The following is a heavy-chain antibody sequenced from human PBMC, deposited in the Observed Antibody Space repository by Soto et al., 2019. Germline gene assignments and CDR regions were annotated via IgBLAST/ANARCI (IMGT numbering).Heavy chain of an antibody. V-gene: IGHV4-34*01. CDR3: ARGGNSGYVW. D-gene: IGHD5-12*01. J-gene: IGHJ4*02. Sequence: QAQLQQWGAGLLKPSETLSLTCAVYGGSFSGYYWSWIRQPPGKGLEWIGEINHSGSTNYNPSLKIRVTISVDTSKNQFSLKLSSVTAADTAVYYCARGGNSGYVWWGQGTLVTVSS. CDR1: GGSFSGYY. CDR2: INHSGST.